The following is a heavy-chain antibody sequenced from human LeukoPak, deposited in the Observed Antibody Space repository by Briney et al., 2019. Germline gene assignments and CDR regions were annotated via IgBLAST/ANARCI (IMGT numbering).Heavy chain of an antibody. CDR1: GFTFSSYA. Sequence: GSLRLSCAASGFTFSSYAMHWVRQAPGKGLEWVAVISYDGSNKYYADSVKGRFTISRDNSKNTLYLQMNSLRAEDTAVYYCARGKKNTMPPPPSTYYDFWSGYRPPLDYWGQGTLVTVSS. D-gene: IGHD3-3*01. J-gene: IGHJ4*02. CDR2: ISYDGSNK. V-gene: IGHV3-30-3*01. CDR3: ARGKKNTMPPPPSTYYDFWSGYRPPLDY.